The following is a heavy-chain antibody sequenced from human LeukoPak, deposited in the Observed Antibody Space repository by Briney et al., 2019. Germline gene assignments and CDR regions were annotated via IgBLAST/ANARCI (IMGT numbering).Heavy chain of an antibody. D-gene: IGHD3-22*01. Sequence: SETLSLTCTVSGGSIGWDYWSWIRQSAGKGLEWIGRIYKSGTTNYNPSFRSRVTMSVDTSKNHFSLTLTSVTAADTAVYYCARDGLFDSSGYYMDSWGQGTLVIVSS. J-gene: IGHJ4*02. CDR2: IYKSGTT. CDR1: GGSIGWDY. CDR3: ARDGLFDSSGYYMDS. V-gene: IGHV4-4*07.